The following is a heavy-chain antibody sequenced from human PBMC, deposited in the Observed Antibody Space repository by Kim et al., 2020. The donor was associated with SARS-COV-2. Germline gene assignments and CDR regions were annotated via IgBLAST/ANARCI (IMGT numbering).Heavy chain of an antibody. D-gene: IGHD3-9*01. CDR3: ASSEPIIFGILKFDP. CDR2: VDPYGGLR. J-gene: IGHJ5*02. Sequence: GGSLRLSCAASGFKFSTSWMHWVRQAPGKGLVWVSRVDPYGGLRTYPDSVKGRFTVSRDNAKNTLYLQMTSLRVEDTAVYYCASSEPIIFGILKFDPWGRGTLVTGSS. CDR1: GFKFSTSW. V-gene: IGHV3-74*03.